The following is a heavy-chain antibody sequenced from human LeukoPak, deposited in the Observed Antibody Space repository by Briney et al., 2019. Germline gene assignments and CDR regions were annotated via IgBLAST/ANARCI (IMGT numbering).Heavy chain of an antibody. CDR2: ISSSGSTI. J-gene: IGHJ4*02. Sequence: PGGSLRLSCAASGFTFSDYYMSWTRQAPGKGLEWVSYISSSGSTIYYADSVKGRFTISRDNAKNSLYLQMNSLRAEDTAVYYCARTKEEGSSSHFDYWGQGTLVTVSS. D-gene: IGHD6-13*01. CDR3: ARTKEEGSSSHFDY. V-gene: IGHV3-11*01. CDR1: GFTFSDYY.